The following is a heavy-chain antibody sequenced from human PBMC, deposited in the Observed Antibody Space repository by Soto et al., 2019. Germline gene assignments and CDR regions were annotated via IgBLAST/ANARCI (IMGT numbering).Heavy chain of an antibody. Sequence: QVQLVQSGAEVKKPGASVKVSCKASGYTFTSYGISWVRQAPGQGLEWMGWISAYNVNTNYAQKLQGRVTMTTDTSTSTAYMELRSLRSDDTAVYYCAREGSSFLGHDYYYYYGMDVWGQGTTVTVSS. J-gene: IGHJ6*02. CDR2: ISAYNVNT. V-gene: IGHV1-18*04. CDR1: GYTFTSYG. D-gene: IGHD6-13*01. CDR3: AREGSSFLGHDYYYYYGMDV.